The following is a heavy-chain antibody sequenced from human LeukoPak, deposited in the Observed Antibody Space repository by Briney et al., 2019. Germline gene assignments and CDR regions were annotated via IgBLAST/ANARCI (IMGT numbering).Heavy chain of an antibody. J-gene: IGHJ4*02. CDR1: GFTFDDYS. Sequence: PGRSLRLSCAASGFTFDDYSMHWVRQAPGKGLEWVSGISWNSGSIGYADSLKGRFTITRDNAKNSLYLQMNSLRAEDMALHYCAKGTHPALAAAGRTSFDYWGWGNLVTVSS. V-gene: IGHV3-9*03. D-gene: IGHD6-13*01. CDR3: AKGTHPALAAAGRTSFDY. CDR2: ISWNSGSI.